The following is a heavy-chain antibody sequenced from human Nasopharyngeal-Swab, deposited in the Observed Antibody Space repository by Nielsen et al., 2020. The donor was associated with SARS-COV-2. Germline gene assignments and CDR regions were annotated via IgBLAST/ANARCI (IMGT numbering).Heavy chain of an antibody. CDR2: VSWNGSRT. J-gene: IGHJ6*03. Sequence: GGSLRLSCAASGFTFSNSDMNWVRQAPGKGLEWVSGVSWNGSRTHYADSVKGRFIISRDNSRNFLYQQMNSLRPEDTAVYYCTTGRGYSYGYYYYYMDVWGKGTTVTVSS. CDR3: TTGRGYSYGYYYYYMDV. V-gene: IGHV3-19*01. CDR1: GFTFSNSD. D-gene: IGHD5-18*01.